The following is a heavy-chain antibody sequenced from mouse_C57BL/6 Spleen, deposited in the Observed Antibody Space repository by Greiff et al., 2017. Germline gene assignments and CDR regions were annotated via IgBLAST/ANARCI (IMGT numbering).Heavy chain of an antibody. J-gene: IGHJ1*03. CDR2: IHYDGSST. CDR1: GFTFSDYY. V-gene: IGHV5-16*01. D-gene: IGHD4-1*02. Sequence: EVQLVESEGGLVQPGSSMKLSCTASGFTFSDYYMAWVRQVPEKGLEWVANIHYDGSSTYYLDSLKSRFIFSRDNAKNILYLQMSSLKSEDTATYYCARGATGTWYFDVWGTGTTVTVSS. CDR3: ARGATGTWYFDV.